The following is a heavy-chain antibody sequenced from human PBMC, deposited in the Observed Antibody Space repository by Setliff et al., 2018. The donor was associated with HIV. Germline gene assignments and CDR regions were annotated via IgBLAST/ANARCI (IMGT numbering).Heavy chain of an antibody. CDR2: IYYNGNAY. CDR1: GGSISSANYY. CDR3: AREVDVVTTSDAFDI. Sequence: SETLSLTCTVSGGSISSANYYWSWNRQPPGKDLEWIGYIYYNGNAYYYNPSLKSRTTISLDTSMNQFSLKLTSVTAADTAVYYCAREVDVVTTSDAFDIWGQGTMVTVSS. D-gene: IGHD2-21*02. V-gene: IGHV4-30-4*08. J-gene: IGHJ3*02.